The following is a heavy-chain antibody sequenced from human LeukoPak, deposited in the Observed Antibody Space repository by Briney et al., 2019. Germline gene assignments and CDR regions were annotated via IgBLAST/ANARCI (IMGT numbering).Heavy chain of an antibody. Sequence: GESLKISCKGSGYSFATYWIAWVRQTPRKGLEWMGIIYPRDSDSKYNPSFQGQVSISADKSISTAYLQWNSLQASDTAIYYCARSHSSTLTWFDPWGQGTLVSVSS. V-gene: IGHV5-51*01. J-gene: IGHJ5*02. CDR3: ARSHSSTLTWFDP. CDR2: IYPRDSDS. CDR1: GYSFATYW.